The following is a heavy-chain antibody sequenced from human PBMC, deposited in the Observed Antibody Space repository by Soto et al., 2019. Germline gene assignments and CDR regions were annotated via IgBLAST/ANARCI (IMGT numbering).Heavy chain of an antibody. CDR3: TTGLSNGYYNFDY. Sequence: PGGSLRHSCAASGFTFSNAWMSWVRQAPGKGLEWVGRIKGEADGGTTDYAAPVKGRITISRDHSKDTLYLHMNSLKTEDTAVYYCTTGLSNGYYNFDYWGQGT. CDR2: IKGEADGGTT. D-gene: IGHD3-22*01. J-gene: IGHJ4*02. CDR1: GFTFSNAW. V-gene: IGHV3-15*01.